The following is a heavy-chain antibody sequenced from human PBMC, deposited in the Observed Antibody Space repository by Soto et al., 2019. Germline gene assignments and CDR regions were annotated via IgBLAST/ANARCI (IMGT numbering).Heavy chain of an antibody. V-gene: IGHV1-69*05. CDR2: VIPIFGTA. CDR3: ARRGPAAGYYCGMDV. Sequence: QVQLVQSGAEVKKPGSSVKVSCKASGGTFSSYAISWVRQAPGQGLEWMGGVIPIFGTANYAQKFQGRVTINTDESTSTAYMELGSMRSEDTAVYYCARRGPAAGYYCGMDVWGHGTTVTVSS. CDR1: GGTFSSYA. D-gene: IGHD6-13*01. J-gene: IGHJ6*02.